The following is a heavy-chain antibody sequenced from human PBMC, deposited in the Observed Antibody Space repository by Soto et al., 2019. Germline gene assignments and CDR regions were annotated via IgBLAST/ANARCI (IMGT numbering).Heavy chain of an antibody. V-gene: IGHV5-10-1*01. Sequence: GESLKISCKGSGYSFTSYWISWVRQMPGKGLEWMGRIDPSDSYTNYSPSFQGHVTISADKSISTAYLQWSSLKASDTAMYYCASYIAVAGPYYYYYGMDVWGQGTTVTVSS. J-gene: IGHJ6*02. D-gene: IGHD6-19*01. CDR3: ASYIAVAGPYYYYYGMDV. CDR2: IDPSDSYT. CDR1: GYSFTSYW.